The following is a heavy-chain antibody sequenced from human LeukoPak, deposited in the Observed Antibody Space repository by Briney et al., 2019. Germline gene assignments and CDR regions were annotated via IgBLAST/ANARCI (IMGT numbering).Heavy chain of an antibody. Sequence: QTGGSLRLSCAASGFTFSSYGMHWVRQAPGKGLEWVAFIRYDGSNKYYADSVKGRFTISRDNSKNTLYLQMNSLRAEDTAVYYCARGPQNYDFWSGYSKYYFDYWGQGTLVTVSS. CDR3: ARGPQNYDFWSGYSKYYFDY. V-gene: IGHV3-30*02. CDR1: GFTFSSYG. CDR2: IRYDGSNK. D-gene: IGHD3-3*01. J-gene: IGHJ4*02.